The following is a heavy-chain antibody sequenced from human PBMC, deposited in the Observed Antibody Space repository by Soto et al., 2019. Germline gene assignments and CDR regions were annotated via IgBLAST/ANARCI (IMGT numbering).Heavy chain of an antibody. CDR1: GDSISSYY. V-gene: IGHV4-59*01. CDR3: ASAAPYGYEREGFDY. D-gene: IGHD5-18*01. CDR2: IYYSGST. Sequence: PSGNLSLTCTVYGDSISSYYWSCIRQPPGKELEWIGYIYYSGSTNYNPSLKSRVTISVDTAKNQFSLKLSSVTAADTAVYYCASAAPYGYEREGFDYWGQGTLVTVSS. J-gene: IGHJ4*02.